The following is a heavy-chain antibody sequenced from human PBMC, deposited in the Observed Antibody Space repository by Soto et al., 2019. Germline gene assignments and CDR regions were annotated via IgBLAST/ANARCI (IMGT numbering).Heavy chain of an antibody. D-gene: IGHD5-12*01. Sequence: GGSLRLSCAASGFTFSSYGMHWVRQAPGKGLEWVAVIWYDGSNKYYADSVKGRFTISRDNSKNTLYLQMNSLRAEDTAVYYCARAFNIVATMGYYYGMDVWGQGTTVTVSS. CDR3: ARAFNIVATMGYYYGMDV. J-gene: IGHJ6*02. CDR1: GFTFSSYG. CDR2: IWYDGSNK. V-gene: IGHV3-33*01.